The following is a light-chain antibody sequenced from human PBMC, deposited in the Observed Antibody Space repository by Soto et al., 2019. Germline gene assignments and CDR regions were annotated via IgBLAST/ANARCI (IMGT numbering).Light chain of an antibody. J-gene: IGLJ2*01. V-gene: IGLV3-1*01. CDR1: KLGDKY. CDR2: QDS. CDR3: QAWDSSTAV. Sequence: SYELTQPPSVSVSPGQTASITCSKDKLGDKYACWYQQKPGQSPVLVIYQDSKRPSGIPERFSGSNSGNTATLTISGTQAMDEADYYCQAWDSSTAVFGGGTKVIVL.